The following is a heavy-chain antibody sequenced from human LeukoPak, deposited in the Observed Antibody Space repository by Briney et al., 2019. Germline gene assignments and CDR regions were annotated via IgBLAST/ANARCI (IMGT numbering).Heavy chain of an antibody. J-gene: IGHJ4*02. V-gene: IGHV4-34*01. CDR3: AGNDYGDY. CDR1: GGSFSGYY. Sequence: PSETLSHTCAVYGGSFSGYYWSWIRQPPGKGLEWIGEINHSGSTNYNPSLKSRVTISVDTSKNQFSLKLSSVTAADTAVYYCAGNDYGDYWGQGTLVTVSS. CDR2: INHSGST.